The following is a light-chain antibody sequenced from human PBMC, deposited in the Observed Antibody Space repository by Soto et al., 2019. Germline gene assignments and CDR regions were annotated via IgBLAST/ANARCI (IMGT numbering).Light chain of an antibody. CDR2: KDE. CDR3: QSADSTAVI. J-gene: IGLJ2*01. V-gene: IGLV3-25*03. Sequence: SYELTQPPSVSVSPGQTARITCSGDALPKQYSYWYQQKPGQAPVLVIYKDEERPSGIPERFSGSSSGTTVTLTISGVQAEDEADYYCQSADSTAVIFGGGTKVTVL. CDR1: ALPKQY.